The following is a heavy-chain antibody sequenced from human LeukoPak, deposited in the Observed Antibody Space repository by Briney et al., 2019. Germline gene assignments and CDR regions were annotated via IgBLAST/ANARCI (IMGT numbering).Heavy chain of an antibody. CDR3: ARGIAVAGTGFDY. V-gene: IGHV4-59*01. CDR1: GGSISSYY. J-gene: IGHJ4*02. CDR2: IYYSGST. D-gene: IGHD6-19*01. Sequence: SETLSLTCTVSGGSISSYYWSWIRQPPGKGLEWIGYIYYSGSTNYNPSLKSRVTISVDTSKNQFSLKLSSVTAADMAVYYCARGIAVAGTGFDYWGQGTLVTVSS.